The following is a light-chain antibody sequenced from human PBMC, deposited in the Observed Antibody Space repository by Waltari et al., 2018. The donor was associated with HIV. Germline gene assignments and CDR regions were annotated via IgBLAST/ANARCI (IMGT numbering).Light chain of an antibody. CDR3: QQRSNWPQIT. J-gene: IGKJ5*01. CDR1: QSVSSY. CDR2: DAS. Sequence: IVLTQSPATLTLSPGEGATLSCRASQSVSSYLAWYQQKPGQAPRLLIYDASNRATGIPARFSGSGSGTDFTLTISSLEPEDFAVYYCQQRSNWPQITFGQGTRLEIK. V-gene: IGKV3-11*01.